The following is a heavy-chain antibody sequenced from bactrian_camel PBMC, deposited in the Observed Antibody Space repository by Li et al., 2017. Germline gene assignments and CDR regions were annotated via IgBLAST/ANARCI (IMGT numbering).Heavy chain of an antibody. CDR2: LGNDGSI. D-gene: IGHD2*01. V-gene: IGHV3S53*01. CDR3: AADLQARCLYSDTVELQH. CDR1: GYTNSYYC. J-gene: IGHJ4*01. Sequence: GSVQAGQSLRLSCAVSGYTNSYYCMAWFRQGPGKRREGVATLGNDGSIDYADSVKGRFTISRSKDIKILYLQMNDLKPEDTDMYYCAADLQARCLYSDTVELQHWGQGTQVTVS.